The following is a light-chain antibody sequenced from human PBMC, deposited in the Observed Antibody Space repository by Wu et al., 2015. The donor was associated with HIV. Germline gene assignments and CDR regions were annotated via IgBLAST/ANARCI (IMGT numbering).Light chain of an antibody. CDR2: ATS. CDR3: QQTFISPIT. CDR1: QTINNY. V-gene: IGKV1-39*01. J-gene: IGKJ5*01. Sequence: DIQMTQSPSFLSASIGDRVTISCRPSQTINNYLNWYQQKPGKAPKLLIYATSNLQNGVSSRFTGSGSGTDFTLSIASLQPEDSATYFCQQTFISPITFGQGTRLEI.